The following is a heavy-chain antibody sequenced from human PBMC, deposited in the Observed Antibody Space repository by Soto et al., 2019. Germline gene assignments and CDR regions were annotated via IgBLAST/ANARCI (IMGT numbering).Heavy chain of an antibody. D-gene: IGHD2-21*01. J-gene: IGHJ4*02. V-gene: IGHV3-21*02. CDR1: GFTFSRFT. CDR2: ISSSSTYV. CDR3: ASEYCTGNSCYSRIFDY. Sequence: EVQLVESGGGLVKPGGSLRLSCEGSGFTFSRFTMNWVRQSPGKGLEWVASISSSSTYVYYADFVRGRFSIARDNAKNSLYLHMDNLRDEDTALYYCASEYCTGNSCYSRIFDYWGQGTLVTVSS.